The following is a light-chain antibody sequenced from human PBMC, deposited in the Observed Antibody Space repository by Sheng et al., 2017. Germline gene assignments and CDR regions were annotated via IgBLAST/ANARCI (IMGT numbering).Light chain of an antibody. CDR2: KAS. V-gene: IGKV1-5*03. Sequence: DIQMTQSPSTLSASLGDRVTITCRASQSISSWLAWYQQKPGKAPKLLIYKASSLESGVPSRFSGSGSGTEFTLTLSSLQPDDFATYYCLQYSSYPRTFGQGTKVEIK. J-gene: IGKJ1*01. CDR1: QSISSW. CDR3: LQYSSYPRT.